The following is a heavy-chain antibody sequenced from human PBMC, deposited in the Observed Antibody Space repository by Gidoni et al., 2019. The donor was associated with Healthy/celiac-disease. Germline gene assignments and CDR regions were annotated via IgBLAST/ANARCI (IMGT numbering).Heavy chain of an antibody. V-gene: IGHV4-59*01. CDR1: GGSISSYY. D-gene: IGHD2-8*01. Sequence: QVQLQESGPGLVKPSETLSLTCTVSGGSISSYYWSWIRQPPGKGLEWIGYIYYSGSTNYNPSLKSRVTISVDTSKNQFSLKLSSVTAADTAVYYCAREVYQAGWFDPWGQGTLVTVSS. J-gene: IGHJ5*02. CDR2: IYYSGST. CDR3: AREVYQAGWFDP.